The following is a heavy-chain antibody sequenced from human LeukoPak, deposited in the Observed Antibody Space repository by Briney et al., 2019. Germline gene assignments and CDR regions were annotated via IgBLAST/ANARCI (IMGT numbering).Heavy chain of an antibody. D-gene: IGHD1-26*01. V-gene: IGHV1-8*01. CDR2: MNPNSGNT. Sequence: PSVTVSCTASGYTFTSYDINWVRQATGQGLEWMGWMNPNSGNTGYAQKFQGRVTMTRNTSISTAYMELSSLRSEDTAVYYCATNSGSYRTRKNWFDPWGQGTLVTVSS. J-gene: IGHJ5*02. CDR3: ATNSGSYRTRKNWFDP. CDR1: GYTFTSYD.